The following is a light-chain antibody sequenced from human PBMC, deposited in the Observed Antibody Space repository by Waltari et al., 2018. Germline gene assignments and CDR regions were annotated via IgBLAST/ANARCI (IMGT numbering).Light chain of an antibody. CDR3: CSYAGSSWV. CDR2: EGS. Sequence: QSALTPPASVSGSPAQAITLSSTRTSSVVGSYNIVSGYQQHTGKAPKLMIYEGSKRPSGVSNRYSGSKSGNTASLTISGLQAEDEADYYCCSYAGSSWVFGGGTKLTVL. V-gene: IGLV2-23*01. CDR1: SSVVGSYNI. J-gene: IGLJ3*02.